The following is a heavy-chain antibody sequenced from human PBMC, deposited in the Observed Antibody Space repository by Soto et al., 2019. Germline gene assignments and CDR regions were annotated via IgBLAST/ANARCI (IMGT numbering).Heavy chain of an antibody. CDR2: IYSSGTT. CDR3: ARAGSPFHSDSTGYWGFDY. V-gene: IGHV3-53*01. J-gene: IGHJ4*02. CDR1: GFTFSDHQ. D-gene: IGHD3-9*01. Sequence: GGSLRLSWAASGFTFSDHQMNWVRQAPGRGLEWVSVIYSSGTTYYGDSVKGRFTISRDNSKNTLYLQMNSLRTEDTALYYCARAGSPFHSDSTGYWGFDYWGQG.